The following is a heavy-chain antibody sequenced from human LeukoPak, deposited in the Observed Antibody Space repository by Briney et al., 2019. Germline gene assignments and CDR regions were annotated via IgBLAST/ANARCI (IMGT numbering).Heavy chain of an antibody. CDR3: ARDQEAVAVGSSWDY. Sequence: GGSLRLSCAASGFTFSSYSMNWVRQAPGKGLEWVSSISSSGSYIYYADSVKGRFTISRDNAKNSLYLQMNSLRAEDTAVYYCARDQEAVAVGSSWDYWGQGTLVTVSS. D-gene: IGHD6-19*01. V-gene: IGHV3-21*01. CDR2: ISSSGSYI. J-gene: IGHJ4*02. CDR1: GFTFSSYS.